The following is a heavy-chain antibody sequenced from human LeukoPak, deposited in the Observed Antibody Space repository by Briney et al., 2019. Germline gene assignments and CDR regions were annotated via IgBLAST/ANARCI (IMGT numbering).Heavy chain of an antibody. CDR2: INPSGGST. Sequence: ASVKVSCKASGYTFTSYYMHWVRRAPGQGLEWMGIINPSGGSTSYAQKFQGRVTMTRDTSTSTVYMELSSLRSEDTAVYYCARPVVPAARTASLDLWGRGTLVTVSS. V-gene: IGHV1-46*01. CDR1: GYTFTSYY. D-gene: IGHD2-2*01. J-gene: IGHJ2*01. CDR3: ARPVVPAARTASLDL.